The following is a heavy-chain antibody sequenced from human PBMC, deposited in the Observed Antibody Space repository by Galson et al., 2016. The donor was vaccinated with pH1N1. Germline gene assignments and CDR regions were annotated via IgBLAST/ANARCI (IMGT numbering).Heavy chain of an antibody. J-gene: IGHJ4*02. CDR1: GGSISSDSDY. D-gene: IGHD6-19*01. Sequence: LSLTCTVSGGSISSDSDYWNWIRQPAGRGLEWIGRIYTSGSTNYNPSLKSQVTISLDTSKNQISLKLSSVTAADTAVYYCERHRMWLTFPDYWGQGTLATVSS. V-gene: IGHV4-61*02. CDR3: ERHRMWLTFPDY. CDR2: IYTSGST.